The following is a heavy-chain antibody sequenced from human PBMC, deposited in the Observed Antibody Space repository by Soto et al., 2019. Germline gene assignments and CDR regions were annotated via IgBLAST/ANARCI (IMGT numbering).Heavy chain of an antibody. Sequence: VQLLESGGGLVQPGGSLRLSCAASGFTFSSYAMSWVRQAPGTGLEGVSAISGSGGSTNYSDAVKGRFTISRDNSKNTRYLQMNSLRAEDTAVDYCAKDRANYDLIGMDVWGQGTTVTVSS. D-gene: IGHD3-3*01. CDR3: AKDRANYDLIGMDV. J-gene: IGHJ6*02. CDR1: GFTFSSYA. V-gene: IGHV3-23*01. CDR2: ISGSGGST.